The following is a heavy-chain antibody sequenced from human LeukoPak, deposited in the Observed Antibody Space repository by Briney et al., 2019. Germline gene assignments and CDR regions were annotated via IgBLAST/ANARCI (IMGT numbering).Heavy chain of an antibody. CDR1: GGSISSSSYS. CDR2: IYYSGST. J-gene: IGHJ3*02. Sequence: PSETLSLTCTVSGGSISSSSYSWGWIRQPPGKGLEWIGSIYYSGSTYYNPSLKSRVTISVDTSKNQFSLKLSSVTAADTAVYYCASALGITMVRSDAFDIWGQGTMVTVSS. V-gene: IGHV4-39*01. CDR3: ASALGITMVRSDAFDI. D-gene: IGHD3-10*01.